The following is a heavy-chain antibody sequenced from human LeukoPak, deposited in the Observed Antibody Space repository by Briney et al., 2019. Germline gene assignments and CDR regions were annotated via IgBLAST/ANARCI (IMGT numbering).Heavy chain of an antibody. CDR2: IYYSGST. CDR3: ARHGGYGDYPDY. D-gene: IGHD4-17*01. J-gene: IGHJ4*02. Sequence: SETLSLTCTVSGGSISSSSYYWSWIRQPPGKGLEWIGYIYYSGSTNYNPSLKSRVTISVDTSKNQFSLKLSSVTAADTAVYYCARHGGYGDYPDYWGQGTLVTVSS. CDR1: GGSISSSSYY. V-gene: IGHV4-61*05.